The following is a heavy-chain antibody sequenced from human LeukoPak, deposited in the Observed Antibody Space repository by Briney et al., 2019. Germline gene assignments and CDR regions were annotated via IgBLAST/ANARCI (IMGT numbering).Heavy chain of an antibody. CDR2: ISGSGGRT. CDR3: AKYRVRRSRSYYYGMDV. Sequence: RPGGSLRLSCAASGFTFSSYAMSWVRQAPGKGLEWVSAISGSGGRTYYADSVKGRFTISRDNSKNTLYLQMNSRRAEHTAVYYCAKYRVRRSRSYYYGMDVWGQGTTVTVSS. D-gene: IGHD3-10*01. CDR1: GFTFSSYA. J-gene: IGHJ6*02. V-gene: IGHV3-23*01.